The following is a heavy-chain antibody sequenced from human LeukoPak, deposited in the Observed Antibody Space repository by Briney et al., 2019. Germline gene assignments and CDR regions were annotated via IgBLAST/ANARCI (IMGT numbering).Heavy chain of an antibody. Sequence: PSETLSLTCTVSGGSISEYYWSWIRQSPGKGLEWIGHMHYSGSTNYNPSLKSRVTISVDTSKNQFSLKLSSVTAADTAVYYCARDSGNYYMDVWGKGTTVTISS. CDR2: MHYSGST. V-gene: IGHV4-59*01. J-gene: IGHJ6*03. CDR1: GGSISEYY. CDR3: ARDSGNYYMDV. D-gene: IGHD1-1*01.